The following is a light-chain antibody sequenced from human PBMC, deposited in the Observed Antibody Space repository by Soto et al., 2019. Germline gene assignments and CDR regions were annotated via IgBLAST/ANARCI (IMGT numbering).Light chain of an antibody. J-gene: IGLJ2*01. CDR2: DNN. CDR3: GTWDSSLSAVV. Sequence: ELTQPPSVSAAPGQKVTISCSGRSSNIGNNYVSWYQQLPGTAPKLLIYDNNKRPSGIPDRFFGSKSGTSATLGITGLQTGDEADYYCGTWDSSLSAVVFGGGTKLTVL. CDR1: SSNIGNNY. V-gene: IGLV1-51*01.